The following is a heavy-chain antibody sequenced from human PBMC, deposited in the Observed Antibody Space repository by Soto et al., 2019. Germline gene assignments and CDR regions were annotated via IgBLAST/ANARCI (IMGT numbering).Heavy chain of an antibody. CDR2: IYYSGST. J-gene: IGHJ5*02. CDR1: GGSISSSSYY. CDR3: ARVPSTQEEWFDP. Sequence: QLQLQESGPGLVKPSETLSLTCTVSGGSISSSSYYWGWIRQPPGKGLEWIGSIYYSGSTYYNPSLKSRVTISVDTSKNQFSLKLSSVTAADTAVYYCARVPSTQEEWFDPWGQGTLVTVSS. V-gene: IGHV4-39*01.